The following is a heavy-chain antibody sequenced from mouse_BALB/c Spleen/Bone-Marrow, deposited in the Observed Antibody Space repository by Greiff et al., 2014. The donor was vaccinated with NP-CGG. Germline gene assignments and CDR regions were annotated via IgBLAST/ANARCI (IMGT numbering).Heavy chain of an antibody. CDR1: GYTFTDYE. V-gene: IGHV1-15*01. CDR2: IDPETGGT. Sequence: VKLMESGAELVRPGASVTLSCKASGYTFTDYEMHWVKQTPVHGLEWIGAIDPETGGTAYNQKFKGKATLTADKSSSTAYMESRSLTSEDSAVYYCTRSEAGPFAYWGQGTLVTVSA. J-gene: IGHJ3*01. D-gene: IGHD4-1*01. CDR3: TRSEAGPFAY.